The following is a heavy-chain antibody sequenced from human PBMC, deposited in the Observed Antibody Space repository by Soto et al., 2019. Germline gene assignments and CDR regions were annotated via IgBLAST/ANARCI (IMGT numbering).Heavy chain of an antibody. Sequence: QPGGSLRLSCAASGFTFSSYAMHWVRQAPGKGLEWVAVISYDGSNKYYADSVRGRFTISRDNSKNTLYLQMNSLRAEDTAVYYCQREGCSSTSCYPGYYYGMDVWGQGTTVTVSS. D-gene: IGHD2-2*01. J-gene: IGHJ6*02. CDR1: GFTFSSYA. CDR2: ISYDGSNK. CDR3: QREGCSSTSCYPGYYYGMDV. V-gene: IGHV3-30-3*01.